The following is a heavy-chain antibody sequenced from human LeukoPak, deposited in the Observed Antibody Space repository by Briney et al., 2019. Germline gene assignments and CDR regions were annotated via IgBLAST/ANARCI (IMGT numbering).Heavy chain of an antibody. Sequence: SETLSLTCTVSGGSISSSSYYWGWIRQPPGKGLEWIGSIYYSGSSYYNPSLKSRLTISVDTSKNQFSLELSSVTAADTAVYYCARAGATVAGTTDYWGQGTLVTVSS. J-gene: IGHJ4*02. CDR3: ARAGATVAGTTDY. CDR2: IYYSGSS. CDR1: GGSISSSSYY. V-gene: IGHV4-39*01. D-gene: IGHD6-19*01.